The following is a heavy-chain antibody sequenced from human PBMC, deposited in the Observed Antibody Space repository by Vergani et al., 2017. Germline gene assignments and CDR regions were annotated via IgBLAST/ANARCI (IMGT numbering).Heavy chain of an antibody. CDR1: GGTFSSYA. CDR2: IIPIFGTA. D-gene: IGHD2-2*01. J-gene: IGHJ6*03. V-gene: IGHV1-69*06. Sequence: QVQLVQSGAEVKKPGSSVKVSCKASGGTFSSYAISWVRQAPGQGLEWMGGIIPIFGTANYAQKFQGRVTITADKSTSTAYMELSSLRSEDTAVYYCAGRLSAALPAAIPDYYYYYMDVWGKGTTVTVSS. CDR3: AGRLSAALPAAIPDYYYYYMDV.